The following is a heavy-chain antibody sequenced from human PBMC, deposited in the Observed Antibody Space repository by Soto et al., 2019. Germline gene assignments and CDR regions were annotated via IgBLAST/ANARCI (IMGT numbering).Heavy chain of an antibody. V-gene: IGHV3-21*01. Sequence: GGSLRLSCAASGFTFSSYSMNWVRQAPGKGLEWVSSISSSSSYIYYADSVKGRFTISRDNAKNSLYLQMNSLGAEDTAVYYCARGPLVVAATRDWFDPWGQGTLVTVSS. CDR3: ARGPLVVAATRDWFDP. CDR2: ISSSSSYI. D-gene: IGHD2-15*01. CDR1: GFTFSSYS. J-gene: IGHJ5*02.